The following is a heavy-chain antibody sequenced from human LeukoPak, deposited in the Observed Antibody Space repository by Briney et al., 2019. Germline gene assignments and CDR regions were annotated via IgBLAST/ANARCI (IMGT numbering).Heavy chain of an antibody. D-gene: IGHD3-10*02. CDR3: AELGITMIGGV. CDR2: ISSSGSTI. V-gene: IGHV3-48*03. Sequence: PGGSLRLSCAASGFTFSSYEMNWVRLAPGKGLERVSYISSSGSTIYYADSVKGRFTISRDNAKNSLYLQMNSLRAEDTAVYYCAELGITMIGGVWGKGTTVTISS. CDR1: GFTFSSYE. J-gene: IGHJ6*04.